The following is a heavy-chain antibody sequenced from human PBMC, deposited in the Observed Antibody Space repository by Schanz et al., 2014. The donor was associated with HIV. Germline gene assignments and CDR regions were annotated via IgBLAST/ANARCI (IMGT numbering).Heavy chain of an antibody. J-gene: IGHJ5*01. V-gene: IGHV3-11*01. CDR1: GFSLGNYY. Sequence: QEQLVESGGGSVKPGGSLRLSCAASGFSLGNYYMSWIRQAPGKGLEWISYITNSGNRMNYADSVKGRFTTSRDNAKNSLYLQMNTLRADDTAVYYCARDKSNLGMDSWGQGTLVTVSS. CDR3: ARDKSNLGMDS. CDR2: ITNSGNRM.